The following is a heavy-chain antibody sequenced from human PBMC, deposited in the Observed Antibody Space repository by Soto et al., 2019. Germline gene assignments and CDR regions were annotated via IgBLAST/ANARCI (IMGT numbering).Heavy chain of an antibody. CDR3: AKGYNSGWSFFDY. CDR2: ISGSGGST. CDR1: GFTFSSYA. V-gene: IGHV3-23*01. J-gene: IGHJ4*02. Sequence: EVQLLESEGGLVQPGGSLRLSCAASGFTFSSYAMSWVRQAPGKGLEWVSAISGSGGSTYFADSVKGRFTISRDNSKNTLFLQMNSLRAEDTAVYYCAKGYNSGWSFFDYWGQGTLVTVSS. D-gene: IGHD6-19*01.